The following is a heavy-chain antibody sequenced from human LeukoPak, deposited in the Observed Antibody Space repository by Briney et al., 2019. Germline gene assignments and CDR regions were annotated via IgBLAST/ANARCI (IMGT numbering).Heavy chain of an antibody. J-gene: IGHJ3*02. CDR2: ISGSGGST. CDR1: GFTYSLYA. Sequence: GGSLRPSCAASGFTYSLYAMHWVRQAPGKGLEWVSAISGSGGSTYYADSVKGRFTISRDNSKNTLYLQMNSLRAEDTAVYYCAKGSSGITMIVVVSDAFDIWGQGTMVTVSS. V-gene: IGHV3-23*01. CDR3: AKGSSGITMIVVVSDAFDI. D-gene: IGHD3-22*01.